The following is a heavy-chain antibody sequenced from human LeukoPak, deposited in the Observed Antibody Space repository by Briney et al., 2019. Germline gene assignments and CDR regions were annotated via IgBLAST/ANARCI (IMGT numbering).Heavy chain of an antibody. V-gene: IGHV3-23*01. CDR2: ISGSGGST. CDR3: AKLAYMGYCSSTSCPFDY. D-gene: IGHD2-2*01. Sequence: GGSLRLSCAASGFTFSSYSMNWVRQAPGKGLEWVSAISGSGGSTYYADSVKGRFTISRDNSKNTLYLQMNSLRAEDTAVYYCAKLAYMGYCSSTSCPFDYWGQGTLVTVSS. J-gene: IGHJ4*02. CDR1: GFTFSSYS.